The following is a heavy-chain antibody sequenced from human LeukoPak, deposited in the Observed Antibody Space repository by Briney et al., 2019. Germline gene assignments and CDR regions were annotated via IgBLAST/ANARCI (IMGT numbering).Heavy chain of an antibody. J-gene: IGHJ3*02. CDR2: INPNSGGT. Sequence: ASVTVSCKASGYTFTGYYMHWVRQAPGQGLEWMGWINPNSGGTNYAQKFQGRVTMTRDTSISTAYMELSRLRSDDTAVYYCARDESNIVATIGAFDIWGQGTMVTVSS. V-gene: IGHV1-2*02. D-gene: IGHD5-12*01. CDR3: ARDESNIVATIGAFDI. CDR1: GYTFTGYY.